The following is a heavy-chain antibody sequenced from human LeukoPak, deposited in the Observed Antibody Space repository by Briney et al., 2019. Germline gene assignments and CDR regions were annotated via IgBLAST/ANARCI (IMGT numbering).Heavy chain of an antibody. D-gene: IGHD2-15*01. Sequence: SQTLSLTCTVSGGSISSGDYYWSWIRRPPGKGLEWIGYIYYSGSTYYNPSLKSRVPISVDTSKNQFSLKLSSVTAADTAVYYCAIARYCSGGSCYHFDYWGQGTLVTVSS. CDR3: AIARYCSGGSCYHFDY. CDR1: GGSISSGDYY. V-gene: IGHV4-30-4*01. J-gene: IGHJ4*02. CDR2: IYYSGST.